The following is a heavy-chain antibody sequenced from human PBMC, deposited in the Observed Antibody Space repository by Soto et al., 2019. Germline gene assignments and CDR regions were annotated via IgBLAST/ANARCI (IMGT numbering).Heavy chain of an antibody. CDR2: INHSGST. CDR3: AREVSFTTTTISYCYSYFMDV. Sequence: SETLSLTCAVYGGSFSGYYWSWIRQPPGKGLKRIGEINHSGSTNYNPSLKSRVTISVDTSKNQFSLKLSSVTAADTAVYYCAREVSFTTTTISYCYSYFMDVWGKGSRVSGS. CDR1: GGSFSGYY. D-gene: IGHD4-4*01. V-gene: IGHV4-34*01. J-gene: IGHJ6*03.